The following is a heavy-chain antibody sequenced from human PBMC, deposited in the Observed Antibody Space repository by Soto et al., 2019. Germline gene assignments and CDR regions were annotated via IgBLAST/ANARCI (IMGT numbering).Heavy chain of an antibody. CDR3: ATMTTVTTALDY. D-gene: IGHD4-17*01. CDR1: GGTFSSYA. V-gene: IGHV1-69*10. CDR2: IIPILGTA. Sequence: SVKVSCKASGGTFSSYAISWVRQAPGQGLEWMGGIIPILGTANYAQKFQGRVTITADKSTSTAYMELSSLRSEDTAVYYCATMTTVTTALDYWGQGTLVTVSS. J-gene: IGHJ4*02.